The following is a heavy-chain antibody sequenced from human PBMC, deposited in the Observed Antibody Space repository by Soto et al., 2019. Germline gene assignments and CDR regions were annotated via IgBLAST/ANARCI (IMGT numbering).Heavy chain of an antibody. V-gene: IGHV1-18*01. CDR1: GYTFTNYG. J-gene: IGHJ1*01. Sequence: GASVKVSCKASGYTFTNYGISWVRQAPGQGPEWMGWISGYNGNTKYARKVQGRVTLTTDTSASTAHMELRGLRSDDTAVYYCARGGSSWSAEYYEHWGQGTLVTVSS. D-gene: IGHD6-13*01. CDR2: ISGYNGNT. CDR3: ARGGSSWSAEYYEH.